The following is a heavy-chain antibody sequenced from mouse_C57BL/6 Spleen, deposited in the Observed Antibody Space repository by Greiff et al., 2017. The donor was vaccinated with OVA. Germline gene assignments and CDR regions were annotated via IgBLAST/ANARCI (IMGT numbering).Heavy chain of an antibody. Sequence: DVMLVESGGGLVKPGGSLKLSCAASGFTFSDYGMHWVRQAPEKGLEWVAYISSGSSTIYYADTVKGRFTISRDNAKNTLFLQMTSLRSEDTAMYYCARNWDGGAMDYWGQGTSVTVSS. CDR2: ISSGSSTI. V-gene: IGHV5-17*01. CDR3: ARNWDGGAMDY. J-gene: IGHJ4*01. D-gene: IGHD4-1*01. CDR1: GFTFSDYG.